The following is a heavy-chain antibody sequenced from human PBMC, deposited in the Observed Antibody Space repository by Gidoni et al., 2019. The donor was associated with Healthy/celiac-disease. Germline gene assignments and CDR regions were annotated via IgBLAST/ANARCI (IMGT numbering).Heavy chain of an antibody. CDR2: IKSKTDGGTT. V-gene: IGHV3-15*01. J-gene: IGHJ5*02. D-gene: IGHD2-21*01. CDR3: TTDPVIAAEKKRAYNWFDP. Sequence: EVQLVESGGGLVKPGGSIRLSCAASGFTFSNAWMSWVRQAPGKGLEWVGRIKSKTDGGTTDYAAPVKGRFTISRDDSKNTLYLQMNSLKTEDTAVYYCTTDPVIAAEKKRAYNWFDPWGQGTLVTVSS. CDR1: GFTFSNAW.